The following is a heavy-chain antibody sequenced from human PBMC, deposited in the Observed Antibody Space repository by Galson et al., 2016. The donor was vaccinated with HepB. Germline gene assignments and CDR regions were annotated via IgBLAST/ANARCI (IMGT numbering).Heavy chain of an antibody. CDR3: ALEKIYVGRLDV. CDR2: INSDGSTT. D-gene: IGHD5/OR15-5a*01. V-gene: IGHV3-74*03. Sequence: SLRLSCAASGLIFSPYWMHWVRQAPGKGLMWLSHINSDGSTTAYADSVRGRFSISRDNAKNTLYRHMNSVRAEATAVYYCALEKIYVGRLDVWGQGTTVTVSS. J-gene: IGHJ6*02. CDR1: GLIFSPYW.